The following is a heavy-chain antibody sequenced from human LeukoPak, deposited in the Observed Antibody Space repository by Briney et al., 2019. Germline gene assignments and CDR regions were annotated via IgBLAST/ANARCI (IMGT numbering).Heavy chain of an antibody. CDR2: ISVGAEYI. CDR3: ASGPPFLKYFEY. V-gene: IGHV3-23*01. Sequence: PGGSLRLSCAASGVTFSTYVMNWFRQAPGKGLEWVSTISVGAEYIFYADSVKGRFTISRDDSNNALYLQMHSLRAEDTALYYCASGPPFLKYFEYWGQGTLVTVSS. CDR1: GVTFSTYV. D-gene: IGHD3-3*01. J-gene: IGHJ4*02.